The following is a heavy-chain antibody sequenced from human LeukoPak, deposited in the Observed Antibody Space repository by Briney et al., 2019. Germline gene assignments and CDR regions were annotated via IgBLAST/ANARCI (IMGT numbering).Heavy chain of an antibody. D-gene: IGHD6-13*01. V-gene: IGHV4-39*01. J-gene: IGHJ4*02. Sequence: SETLSLTCTVSGGSISSSSYYWGWIRQPPGKGLEGIGSIYYSGSTYYNPSLKSRVTISVDTSKNQFTLKLSSVTAADTAVYYCASEIAAAGTFDYWGQGTLVTVSS. CDR3: ASEIAAAGTFDY. CDR2: IYYSGST. CDR1: GGSISSSSYY.